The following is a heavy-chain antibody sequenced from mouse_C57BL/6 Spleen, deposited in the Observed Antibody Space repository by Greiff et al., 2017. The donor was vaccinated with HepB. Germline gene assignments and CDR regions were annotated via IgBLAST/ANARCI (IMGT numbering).Heavy chain of an antibody. D-gene: IGHD2-3*01. V-gene: IGHV3-6*01. CDR2: ISYDGSN. J-gene: IGHJ3*01. CDR1: GYSITSGYY. Sequence: EVKLQESGPGLVKPSQSLSLTCSVTGYSITSGYYWNWIRQFPGNKLEWMGYISYDGSNNYNPSLKNRISITRDTSKNQFFLKLNSVTTEDTATYYCAREASIYDGYKFAYWGQGTLVTVSA. CDR3: AREASIYDGYKFAY.